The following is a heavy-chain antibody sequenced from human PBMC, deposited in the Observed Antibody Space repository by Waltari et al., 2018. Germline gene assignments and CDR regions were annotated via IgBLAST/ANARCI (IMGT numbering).Heavy chain of an antibody. V-gene: IGHV4-59*01. D-gene: IGHD3-3*01. CDR1: GGSISSYY. J-gene: IGHJ5*02. CDR2: IYYSGST. CDR3: ARENYDFWSGYYPNWFDP. Sequence: QVQLQESGPGLVKPSETLSLTCTVSGGSISSYYWRWIRQPPGKGLEWIGYIYYSGSTNYNPSLKSRVTISVDTSKNQFSLKLSSVTAADTAVYYCARENYDFWSGYYPNWFDPRGQGTLVTVSS.